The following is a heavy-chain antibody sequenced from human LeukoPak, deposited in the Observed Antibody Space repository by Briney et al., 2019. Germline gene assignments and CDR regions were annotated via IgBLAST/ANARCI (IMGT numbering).Heavy chain of an antibody. Sequence: ASVKVSCKASGYTFTSYYMHWVRQAPGQGLEWMGIINPSGGSTSYAQKFQGRVTMTRDTSTSTVYMELSSLRSEDTAVYYCARGPDELLPRVSMGPFDYWGQGTLVTVSS. J-gene: IGHJ4*02. CDR1: GYTFTSYY. V-gene: IGHV1-46*01. CDR3: ARGPDELLPRVSMGPFDY. D-gene: IGHD1-26*01. CDR2: INPSGGST.